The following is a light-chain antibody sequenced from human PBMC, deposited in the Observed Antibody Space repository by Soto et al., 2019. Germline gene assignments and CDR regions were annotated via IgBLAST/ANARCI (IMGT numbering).Light chain of an antibody. Sequence: EIVLTQSPGTLSLSPGERATLSCRASQSINNNYLAWYQQKRRQAPRLLIYGASSRDTGIPDRFSGSGSGTDFTLTISRLEPADFAVYYCQQYGGSPRTFGQGTKVEIK. V-gene: IGKV3-20*01. CDR3: QQYGGSPRT. CDR1: QSINNNY. J-gene: IGKJ1*01. CDR2: GAS.